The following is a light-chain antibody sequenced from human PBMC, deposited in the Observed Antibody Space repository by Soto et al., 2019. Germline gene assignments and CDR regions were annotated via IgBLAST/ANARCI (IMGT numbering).Light chain of an antibody. CDR3: QQYGSSLTWT. J-gene: IGKJ1*01. CDR1: QSVISKY. CDR2: AAS. Sequence: EVVLTQSPGTVSLSPGERVTLSCRASQSVISKYLAWYQQRPGQAPRLLIYAASSRPTGIPDRFSGSGSGTDFTLSISSLEPEDFAVYYCQQYGSSLTWTFGQGTKVEMK. V-gene: IGKV3-20*01.